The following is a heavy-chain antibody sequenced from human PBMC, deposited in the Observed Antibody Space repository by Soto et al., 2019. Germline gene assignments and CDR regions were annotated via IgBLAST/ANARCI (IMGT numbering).Heavy chain of an antibody. V-gene: IGHV1-2*02. CDR2: INPNSGGT. CDR1: GYTFTGYY. D-gene: IGHD3-22*01. J-gene: IGHJ6*02. CDR3: ARVVGYYYDSSGYFPPGDYYYYGMAV. Sequence: ASVKVSCKASGYTFTGYYMHWVRQAPGQGLEWMGWINPNSGGTNYAQKFQGRVTMTRDTSISTAYMELSRLRSDDTAVYYCARVVGYYYDSSGYFPPGDYYYYGMAVWGQG.